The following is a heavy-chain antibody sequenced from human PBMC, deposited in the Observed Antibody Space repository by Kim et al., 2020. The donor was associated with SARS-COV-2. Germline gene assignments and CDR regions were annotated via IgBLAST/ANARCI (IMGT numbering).Heavy chain of an antibody. Sequence: GGSLRLSCAGSGFTFSGYTLTWVRQAPGKGLEWVSSISPSGSFTFFRDSLKGRFTISRDNAKNSLSLRMNSLRAEDTAIYYCARIYGTDYNYYGIDVWG. CDR2: ISPSGSFT. V-gene: IGHV3-21*01. J-gene: IGHJ6*02. D-gene: IGHD3-10*01. CDR3: ARIYGTDYNYYGIDV. CDR1: GFTFSGYT.